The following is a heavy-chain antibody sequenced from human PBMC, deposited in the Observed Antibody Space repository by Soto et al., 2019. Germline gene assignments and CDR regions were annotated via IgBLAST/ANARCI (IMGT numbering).Heavy chain of an antibody. CDR2: ISYDGSNK. CDR1: GFTFSSYG. J-gene: IGHJ4*02. CDR3: AKAGDYYDSSGYYC. Sequence: PGGSLRLSCAASGFTFSSYGMRWVRQAPGKGLEWVAVISYDGSNKYYADSVKGRFTISRDNSKNTLYLQMNSLRAEDTAVYYCAKAGDYYDSSGYYCWGQGTLVTVSS. D-gene: IGHD3-22*01. V-gene: IGHV3-30*18.